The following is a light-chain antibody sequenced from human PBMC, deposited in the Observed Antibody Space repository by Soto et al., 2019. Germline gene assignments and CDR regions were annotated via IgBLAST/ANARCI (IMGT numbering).Light chain of an antibody. CDR1: QSISSY. J-gene: IGKJ1*01. Sequence: DIQMTQSPSSLSASVGDRVTITCRASQSISSYLNWYQQKPGKAPRLLIYAASSLQSGVPSRFSGSGSGTDFTLTISSLQPEDFSTYYGQQSYSTTVTFGQGTKVDSK. CDR2: AAS. V-gene: IGKV1-39*01. CDR3: QQSYSTTVT.